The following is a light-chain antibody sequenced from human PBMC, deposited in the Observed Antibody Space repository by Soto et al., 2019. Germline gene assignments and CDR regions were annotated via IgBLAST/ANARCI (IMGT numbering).Light chain of an antibody. V-gene: IGKV1-5*03. J-gene: IGKJ1*01. CDR3: QHYNSYSEG. CDR1: QTISSW. CDR2: KAS. Sequence: DIQMTQSPSTLSGSVGDRVTITCRASQTISSWLAWYQQKPGKATKLLIYKASTLKSGVPSRFSGSGSGTEFTLTISSLQPDDFATYYCQHYNSYSEGFGQGAKVDIK.